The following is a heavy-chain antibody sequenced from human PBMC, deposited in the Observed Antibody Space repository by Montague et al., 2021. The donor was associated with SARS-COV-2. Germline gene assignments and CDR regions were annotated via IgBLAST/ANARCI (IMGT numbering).Heavy chain of an antibody. V-gene: IGHV4-4*02. CDR1: GGSISNNNW. D-gene: IGHD5-24*01. Sequence: SETLSLTCAVSGGSISNNNWWNWVRQAPGKGLEWIGEIYHSGRTNYNPSLKSRVTISVDKSKNQYSLILSSVTAADTAVYYCAREGSRDGYNEGFDYWGQGTLVNVSP. J-gene: IGHJ4*02. CDR3: AREGSRDGYNEGFDY. CDR2: IYHSGRT.